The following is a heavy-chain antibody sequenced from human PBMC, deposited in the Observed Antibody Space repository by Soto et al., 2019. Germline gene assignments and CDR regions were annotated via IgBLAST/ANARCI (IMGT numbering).Heavy chain of an antibody. D-gene: IGHD3-10*01. J-gene: IGHJ4*02. CDR1: GGSISSSSYY. CDR2: IYYSGST. CDR3: ARLLNTFGGPEYYFDY. Sequence: SETLSLTCTVSGGSISSSSYYWGWIRQPPGKGLEWIGSIYYSGSTYYNPSLKSRVTISVDTSKNQFSLKLSSVTAADTAVYYCARLLNTFGGPEYYFDYWGQGTLVTVSS. V-gene: IGHV4-39*01.